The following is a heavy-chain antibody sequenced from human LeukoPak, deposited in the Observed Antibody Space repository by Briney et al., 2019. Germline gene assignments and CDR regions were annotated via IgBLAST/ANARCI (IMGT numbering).Heavy chain of an antibody. D-gene: IGHD3-10*01. V-gene: IGHV1-69*05. Sequence: AVKVSCKASGGTFSSYAISWVRQAPGQGLEWMGRIIPIFGTANYAQKFQGRVTITTDESTSTAYMELSSLRSEDTAVYYCARVHRYGSGSYYLDYWGQGTLVTVSS. J-gene: IGHJ4*02. CDR1: GGTFSSYA. CDR2: IIPIFGTA. CDR3: ARVHRYGSGSYYLDY.